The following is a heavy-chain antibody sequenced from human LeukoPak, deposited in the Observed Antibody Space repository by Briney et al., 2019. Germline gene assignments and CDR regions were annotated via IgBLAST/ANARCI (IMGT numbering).Heavy chain of an antibody. CDR1: GGSISSGSHH. CDR3: ARGTNNYDFWSGYNPANWFDP. CDR2: IYYSGST. D-gene: IGHD3-3*01. Sequence: SETLSLTCTVSGGSISSGSHHWGWFRQPPGKGLEWIGYIYYSGSTYYNPSLKSRVTISVDTSKNQFSLKLSSVTAADTAVYYCARGTNNYDFWSGYNPANWFDPWGQGTLVTVSS. J-gene: IGHJ5*02. V-gene: IGHV4-30-4*08.